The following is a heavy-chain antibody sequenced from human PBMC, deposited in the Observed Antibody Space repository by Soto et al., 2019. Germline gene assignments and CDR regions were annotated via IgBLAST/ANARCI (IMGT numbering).Heavy chain of an antibody. CDR1: GGSISSSYW. CDR2: ICHSGST. D-gene: IGHD3-3*01. CDR3: VTSLNYDFWRDGGRHYYFDY. Sequence: KTSETLSLTCAVSGGSISSSYWWNWVRQPPGKGLEWIGKICHSGSTNYNPSLKNRVTISVDKSNNQFSLRLSSVTAADTAVYFCVTSLNYDFWRDGGRHYYFDYWGQGTLVTVSS. J-gene: IGHJ4*02. V-gene: IGHV4-4*02.